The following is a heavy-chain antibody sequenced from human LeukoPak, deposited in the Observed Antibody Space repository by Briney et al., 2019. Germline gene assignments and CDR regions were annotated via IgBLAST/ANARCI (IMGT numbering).Heavy chain of an antibody. CDR3: VRDLYDSSGYYLLFDY. Sequence: SETLSLTCTVSGGSISSYYWSWIRQPAGKGLEWIGRIYTSGSTNYNPSLKSRVTMSVDTSKNQFSLKLSSVTAADTAVYYCVRDLYDSSGYYLLFDYWGQGTLVTVSS. V-gene: IGHV4-4*07. D-gene: IGHD3-22*01. CDR2: IYTSGST. J-gene: IGHJ4*02. CDR1: GGSISSYY.